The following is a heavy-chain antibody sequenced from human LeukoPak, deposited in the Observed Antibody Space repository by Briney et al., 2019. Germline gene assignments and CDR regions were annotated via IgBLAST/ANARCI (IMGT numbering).Heavy chain of an antibody. J-gene: IGHJ4*02. Sequence: PGGSLRLSCAASGFTFSSYAMSWVRQTPGSGLEWVSAISGGGGGTWYADSVKGRYTTSRDNFRYTLYLQMTSLTAEDTAVYYCAKVPCSLEVAGRRYFDYWGQGTLVTVSS. CDR2: ISGGGGGT. D-gene: IGHD6-19*01. CDR3: AKVPCSLEVAGRRYFDY. V-gene: IGHV3-23*01. CDR1: GFTFSSYA.